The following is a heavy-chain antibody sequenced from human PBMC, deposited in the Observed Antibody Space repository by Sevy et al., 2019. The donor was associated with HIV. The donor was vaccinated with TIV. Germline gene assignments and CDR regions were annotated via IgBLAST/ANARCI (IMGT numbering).Heavy chain of an antibody. CDR3: ATLIVGTSYLRL. CDR2: FDPEYDDP. J-gene: IGHJ4*02. Sequence: ASVKVSCNVSGYRLSELSTYWVRQTPAKGLEGMGGFDPEYDDPIYAQNFQGRVTMTEDTSTDTAYMELSSLTSGDTAVYYCATLIVGTSYLRLWGPGTLVTV. D-gene: IGHD1-26*01. V-gene: IGHV1-24*01. CDR1: GYRLSELS.